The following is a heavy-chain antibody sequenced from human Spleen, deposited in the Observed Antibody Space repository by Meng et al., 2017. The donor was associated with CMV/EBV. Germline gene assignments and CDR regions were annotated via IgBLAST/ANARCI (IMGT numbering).Heavy chain of an antibody. Sequence: GGSLRLSCAASGFTFSSYGMHWVRQAPGKGLEWVAFIRYDGSNKYYADSVKGRFTISRDNSKNTLYLQMNSLRAEDTAFYYCARDVTRGERIVAVPVACDSWGRGTLVTVSS. J-gene: IGHJ4*02. D-gene: IGHD2-2*01. CDR2: IRYDGSNK. V-gene: IGHV3-30*02. CDR3: ARDVTRGERIVAVPVACDS. CDR1: GFTFSSYG.